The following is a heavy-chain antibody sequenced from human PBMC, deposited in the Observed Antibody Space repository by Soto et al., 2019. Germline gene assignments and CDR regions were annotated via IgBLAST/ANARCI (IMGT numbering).Heavy chain of an antibody. CDR1: GGSISSGGYY. J-gene: IGHJ6*02. Sequence: PSETLSLTCTVSGGSISSGGYYWSWIRQPPGKGLEWIGYMYNTGSTIYNPSLKSRVTISVDTSKNQFSLKLNSVTAADTAVYYCARDLWGYCGADCYPLDVWGQGTTVTVSS. D-gene: IGHD2-21*02. CDR2: MYNTGST. V-gene: IGHV4-61*08. CDR3: ARDLWGYCGADCYPLDV.